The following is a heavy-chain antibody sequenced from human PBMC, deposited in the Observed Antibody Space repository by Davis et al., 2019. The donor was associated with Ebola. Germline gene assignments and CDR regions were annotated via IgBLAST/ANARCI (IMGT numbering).Heavy chain of an antibody. CDR2: ISGSGGST. Sequence: GGSLRLSCAASGFTFTTYALSWVRQAPGQGLEWVSAISGSGGSTYYADSVKGRFTISRDNSKNTLYLQMNSLRAEDTAVYYCAKGGWYDSSGYYWGGGDYYYGMDVWGKGTTVTVSS. V-gene: IGHV3-23*01. CDR1: GFTFTTYA. CDR3: AKGGWYDSSGYYWGGGDYYYGMDV. D-gene: IGHD3-22*01. J-gene: IGHJ6*04.